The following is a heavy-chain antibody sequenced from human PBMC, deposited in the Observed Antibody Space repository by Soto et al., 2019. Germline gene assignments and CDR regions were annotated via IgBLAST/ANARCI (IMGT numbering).Heavy chain of an antibody. CDR2: ISYDGSNK. CDR1: GFTFSSYG. J-gene: IGHJ6*02. D-gene: IGHD3-16*01. V-gene: IGHV3-30*03. Sequence: GGSLRLSCAASGFTFSSYGMHWVRQAPGKGLEWVAVISYDGSNKYYADSVKGRFTISRDNSKNTLYLQMNSLRAEDAAVYYCARDSQPRGIYYYYYGMDVWGQGTTVTVSS. CDR3: ARDSQPRGIYYYYYGMDV.